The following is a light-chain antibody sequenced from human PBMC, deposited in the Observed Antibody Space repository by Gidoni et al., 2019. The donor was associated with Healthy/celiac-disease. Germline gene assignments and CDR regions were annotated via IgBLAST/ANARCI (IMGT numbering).Light chain of an antibody. V-gene: IGKV1-39*01. CDR3: QQSYSTPDT. Sequence: MTQSPSSLSASVGDRVTITCRASQSISSYLNWYQQKPGKAPKLLIYAASSLQSGVPSRFSGSGSGTDFTLTISSLQPEDFATYYCQQSYSTPDTFGQXTKVEIK. CDR2: AAS. CDR1: QSISSY. J-gene: IGKJ1*01.